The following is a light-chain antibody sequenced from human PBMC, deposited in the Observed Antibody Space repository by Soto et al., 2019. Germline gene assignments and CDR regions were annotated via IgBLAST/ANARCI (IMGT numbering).Light chain of an antibody. CDR2: DDR. V-gene: IGLV3-21*02. J-gene: IGLJ3*02. CDR1: DIGSKS. CDR3: QVWDRHNTHVL. Sequence: SYELTQPPSGSVAPGQTAMITCGGNDIGSKSVHWYQQRPGQAPVLVVYDDRDRPSGIPERFSGSNSGSTATLSISRVEAGDEADYYCQVWDRHNTHVLFGGGTKLTVL.